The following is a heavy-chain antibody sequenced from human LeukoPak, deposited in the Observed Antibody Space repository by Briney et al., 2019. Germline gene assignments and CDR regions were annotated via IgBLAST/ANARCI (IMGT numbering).Heavy chain of an antibody. CDR3: ARAGIAAAGTSSWFDP. J-gene: IGHJ5*02. D-gene: IGHD6-13*01. Sequence: ASVKVSCKASGGTFRSYAISWVRQAPGQGLEWMGGIIPIFGTANYAQKFQGRVTITADESTSTAYMELSSLRSEDTAVYYCARAGIAAAGTSSWFDPWGQGTLVTVSS. CDR2: IIPIFGTA. CDR1: GGTFRSYA. V-gene: IGHV1-69*01.